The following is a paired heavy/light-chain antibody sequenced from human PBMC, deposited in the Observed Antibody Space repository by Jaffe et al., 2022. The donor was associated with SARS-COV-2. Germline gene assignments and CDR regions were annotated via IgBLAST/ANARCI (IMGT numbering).Heavy chain of an antibody. CDR1: GGSITSGGFY. J-gene: IGHJ5*02. Sequence: QVQLQESGPGLLKPSQTLSLTCTVSGGSITSGGFYWSWIRQSAGKGLEWIGRTYPVGGTNYNPSLKSRVAISVDRSKNQFSLKLTSLTAADTAVYYCARERSGAAGPFDPWGQGTLVTVSS. D-gene: IGHD6-13*01. CDR2: TYPVGGT. V-gene: IGHV4-61*02. CDR3: ARERSGAAGPFDP.
Light chain of an antibody. Sequence: DIQMTQSPSALSASVGDRVTIACRASQSIRTYLAWYQQKPGTAPKLLIYGASTLEGGVPSGFSGGGSGTEFTLTINSLQPDDFATYYCQQYYTYPYTFGQGTTLEIK. CDR2: GAS. V-gene: IGKV1-5*03. CDR3: QQYYTYPYT. J-gene: IGKJ2*01. CDR1: QSIRTY.